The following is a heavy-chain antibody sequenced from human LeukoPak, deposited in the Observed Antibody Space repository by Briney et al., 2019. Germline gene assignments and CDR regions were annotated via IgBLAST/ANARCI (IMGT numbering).Heavy chain of an antibody. V-gene: IGHV3-21*01. Sequence: GESLKTSCASSGFTFSSYSMNWVRQAPGKGLEWGSSISSSSSYIYYADSVKGRFTISRDNAKNSLYLQMNSLRAEDTAVYYCARDDDYIWGSYRYTVDAFDIWGQGTMVTVSS. CDR2: ISSSSSYI. J-gene: IGHJ3*02. CDR3: ARDDDYIWGSYRYTVDAFDI. D-gene: IGHD3-16*02. CDR1: GFTFSSYS.